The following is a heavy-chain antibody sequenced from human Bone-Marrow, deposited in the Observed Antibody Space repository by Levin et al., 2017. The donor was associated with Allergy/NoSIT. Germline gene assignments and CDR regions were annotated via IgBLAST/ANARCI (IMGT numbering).Heavy chain of an antibody. V-gene: IGHV3-21*01. Sequence: GGSLRLSCAASGFTFSSYSMNWVRQAPGKGLEWVSSISSSSSYIYYADSVKGRFTISRDNAKNSLYLQMNSLRAEDTAVYYCARDSDFWSGYRARPDDAFDIWGQGTMVTVSS. CDR1: GFTFSSYS. J-gene: IGHJ3*02. CDR2: ISSSSSYI. D-gene: IGHD3-3*01. CDR3: ARDSDFWSGYRARPDDAFDI.